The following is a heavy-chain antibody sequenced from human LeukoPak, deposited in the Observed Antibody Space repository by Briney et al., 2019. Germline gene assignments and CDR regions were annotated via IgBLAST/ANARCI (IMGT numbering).Heavy chain of an antibody. CDR1: GGSISSGGYY. D-gene: IGHD3-22*01. CDR2: IYYSGST. V-gene: IGHV4-31*03. Sequence: KPSQTLSLTCTVSGGSISSGGYYWSWIRQHPGKGLEWIGYIYYSGSTNYNPSLKSRVTISVDTSKNQFSLKLSSVTAADTAVYYCASQRRNYYDSSGYYVKYHAFDIWGQGTMVTVSS. J-gene: IGHJ3*02. CDR3: ASQRRNYYDSSGYYVKYHAFDI.